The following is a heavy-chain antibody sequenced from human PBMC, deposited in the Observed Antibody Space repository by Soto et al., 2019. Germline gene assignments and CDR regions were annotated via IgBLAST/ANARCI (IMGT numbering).Heavy chain of an antibody. CDR2: IKQDGSKK. CDR3: SRDLGFVHDY. Sequence: GGSLRLSCAASGFTFSDYWMSWVRQAPGKGLEWLADIKQDGSKKYYVASVKGRFTISRDNAEKSLYLQINDLRVDDTAIYFCSRDLGFVHDYWGQGTLVTVS. V-gene: IGHV3-7*01. CDR1: GFTFSDYW. J-gene: IGHJ4*02. D-gene: IGHD3-16*02.